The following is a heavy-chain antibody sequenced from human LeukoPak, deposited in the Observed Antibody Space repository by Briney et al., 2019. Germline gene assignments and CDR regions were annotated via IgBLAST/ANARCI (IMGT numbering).Heavy chain of an antibody. Sequence: PSETLSLTCAVSGYSISIGYYWGWIRQPPGKGLEWIGSIYHSGSTYYNPSLKSRVTISVDTSKNQFSLKLSSVTAADTAVYYCARLGGYCSSTSCYRNYYYYMDVWGKGTTVTVSS. CDR2: IYHSGST. J-gene: IGHJ6*03. CDR1: GYSISIGYY. CDR3: ARLGGYCSSTSCYRNYYYYMDV. V-gene: IGHV4-38-2*01. D-gene: IGHD2-2*02.